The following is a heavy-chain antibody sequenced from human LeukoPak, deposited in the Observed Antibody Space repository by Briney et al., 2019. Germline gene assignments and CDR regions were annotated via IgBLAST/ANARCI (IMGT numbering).Heavy chain of an antibody. V-gene: IGHV4-59*08. CDR1: GGSINTYY. CDR2: VYSSGST. D-gene: IGHD3-22*01. CDR3: ARRLPDYYDDGGYFDY. Sequence: SETLSLTCTVSGGSINTYYWNWIRQPPGKGLEWIGYVYSSGSTNYNPSLKSRVTISADTSRNQFSLNLNSVTAADTAVYYCARRLPDYYDDGGYFDYWGRGTPVTVSP. J-gene: IGHJ4*02.